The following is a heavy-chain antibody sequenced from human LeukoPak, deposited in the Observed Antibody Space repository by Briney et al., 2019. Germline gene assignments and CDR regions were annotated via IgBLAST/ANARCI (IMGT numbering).Heavy chain of an antibody. CDR1: GFALSDYY. CDR2: TRDKTKGYTT. CDR3: AKDLDYTTYGYYFDY. D-gene: IGHD4-11*01. V-gene: IGHV3-72*01. J-gene: IGHJ4*02. Sequence: GGSLRLSCAGSGFALSDYYMDWVRQAPGKGLEWVGRTRDKTKGYTTEYVASVKGRFTISRDDSKNSMHLQMNSLKTEDTAVYYCAKDLDYTTYGYYFDYWGQGTLVTVSS.